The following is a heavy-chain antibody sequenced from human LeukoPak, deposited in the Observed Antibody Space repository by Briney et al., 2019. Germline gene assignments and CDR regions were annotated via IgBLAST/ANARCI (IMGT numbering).Heavy chain of an antibody. CDR3: ARPRGITMVRGVSGWFDP. CDR2: IYYSEST. V-gene: IGHV4-39*01. CDR1: GGSISSSSYY. Sequence: SETLSLTCTVSGGSISSSSYYWGWIRQPPGKGLEWIGSIYYSESTYYNPSLKSRVTISVDTSKNQFSLKLSSVTAADTAVYYCARPRGITMVRGVSGWFDPWGQGTLVTVSS. D-gene: IGHD3-10*01. J-gene: IGHJ5*02.